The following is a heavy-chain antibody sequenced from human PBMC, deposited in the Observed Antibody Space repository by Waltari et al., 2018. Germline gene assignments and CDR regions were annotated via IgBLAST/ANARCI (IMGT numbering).Heavy chain of an antibody. D-gene: IGHD1-1*01. CDR2: IYDSANT. V-gene: IGHV4-30-4*08. CDR1: GGSISRGGDV. CDR3: ARQGLNWNAQRGSQSAFDI. J-gene: IGHJ3*02. Sequence: QVQLQESGPGVVKSSQTLSLTCTVSGGSISRGGDVWRWIRQSPGRGPEWIGVIYDSANTNYNPSLKSRVILTIDISKNQFSLKMRSVTAADTAVYYCARQGLNWNAQRGSQSAFDIWGQGAMVTVSA.